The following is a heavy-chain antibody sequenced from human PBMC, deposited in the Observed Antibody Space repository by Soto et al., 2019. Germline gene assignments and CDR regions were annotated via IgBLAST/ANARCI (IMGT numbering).Heavy chain of an antibody. CDR2: MYHSGTF. J-gene: IGHJ5*02. CDR3: ARAQFYSGSGNYNNLMFDA. D-gene: IGHD3-10*01. CDR1: GGSIGGVGYS. V-gene: IGHV4-30-2*01. Sequence: TLSLTCAVSGGSIGGVGYSWSWIRQPPGGGLEWIGYMYHSGTFLKSPSLKTRLTMSLDMSKNQFSLTLNSMTAADTAVYYCARAQFYSGSGNYNNLMFDAWGQGIQVTVSS.